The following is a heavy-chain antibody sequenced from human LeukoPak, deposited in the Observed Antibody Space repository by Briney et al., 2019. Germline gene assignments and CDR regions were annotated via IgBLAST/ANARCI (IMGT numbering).Heavy chain of an antibody. CDR3: ANYRS. D-gene: IGHD1-14*01. J-gene: IGHJ4*02. CDR2: ISGSGSST. Sequence: GGSLRLSCAGSGFTFSSYAMSWVRQAPGKGLEWVSGISGSGSSTHYADSVKGRFTISRDNSKSALYLQMSSLRDEDTAVYYCANYRSWGQGTLVTVSS. V-gene: IGHV3-23*01. CDR1: GFTFSSYA.